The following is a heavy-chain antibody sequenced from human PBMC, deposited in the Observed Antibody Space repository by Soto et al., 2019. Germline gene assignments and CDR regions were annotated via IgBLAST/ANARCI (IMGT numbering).Heavy chain of an antibody. CDR1: GDTFTSYY. CDR3: ARDGRLAVAVSHWFDP. V-gene: IGHV1-46*01. Sequence: GASVKVSCKACGDTFTSYYMHWVRQAPGQGLEWMGIINPSGGSTSYAQKFQGRVTMTRDTSTSTVYMELSSLRSEDTAVYYCARDGRLAVAVSHWFDPWGQGTLVTVSS. CDR2: INPSGGST. D-gene: IGHD6-19*01. J-gene: IGHJ5*02.